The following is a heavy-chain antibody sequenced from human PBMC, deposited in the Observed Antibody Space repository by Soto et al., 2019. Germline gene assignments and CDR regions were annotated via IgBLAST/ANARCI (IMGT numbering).Heavy chain of an antibody. V-gene: IGHV3-33*01. J-gene: IGHJ6*02. Sequence: QVQLVESGGGVVQPGRSLRLSCAASGFTFSTYGMHWVRQAPGKGLEWVAVIWYDGSNKYYADSVKGRFTVSRDDSKNPLYMKTHSLRAEDTAVYHCARDTAAGRSSFLEYYYGMDVWGQGTTVTVSS. D-gene: IGHD6-13*01. CDR2: IWYDGSNK. CDR3: ARDTAAGRSSFLEYYYGMDV. CDR1: GFTFSTYG.